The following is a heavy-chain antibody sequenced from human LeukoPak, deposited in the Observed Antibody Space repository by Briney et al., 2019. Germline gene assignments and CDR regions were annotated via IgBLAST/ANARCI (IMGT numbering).Heavy chain of an antibody. CDR1: GFTFSSYW. CDR2: IQQDGSEK. Sequence: GGSLRLSCAASGFTFSSYWMTWVRQAPGKGLQWVANIQQDGSEKYYVDSVKGRFTISRDNAKNSLYLQMNSLRAEDTAVYYCARVLMARYYVDVWGKGTTVTVSS. D-gene: IGHD3-10*01. CDR3: ARVLMARYYVDV. V-gene: IGHV3-7*01. J-gene: IGHJ6*03.